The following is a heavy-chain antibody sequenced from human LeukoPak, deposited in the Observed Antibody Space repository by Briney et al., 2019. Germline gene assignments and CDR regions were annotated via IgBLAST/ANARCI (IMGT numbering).Heavy chain of an antibody. CDR1: GGSISSSIYY. Sequence: SETLSLTCTVSGGSISSSIYYWGWIRQPPGKGLEWIGSIYYSGSTYYNPSLKSRVTISVDTSKNQFSLKLSSVTAADTAVYYCARSRSRVRGVQYYFDYWGQGTLVTVSS. D-gene: IGHD3-10*01. J-gene: IGHJ4*02. V-gene: IGHV4-39*01. CDR2: IYYSGST. CDR3: ARSRSRVRGVQYYFDY.